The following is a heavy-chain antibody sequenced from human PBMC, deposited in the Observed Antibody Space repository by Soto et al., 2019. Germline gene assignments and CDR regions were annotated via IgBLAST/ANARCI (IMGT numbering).Heavy chain of an antibody. Sequence: QITLKESGPTLVKPTQTLTLTCTFSGFSLNTGGLGVGWIRQPPGKALEWLALIYWDGDKRYSPSLKSRLSITHDNSNTQVFLIIPNMDPVDTATYYCAHSRCGGDCLRSYSSHYFYGMDVWGQGTPVTVSS. D-gene: IGHD2-21*02. J-gene: IGHJ6*02. CDR3: AHSRCGGDCLRSYSSHYFYGMDV. CDR1: GFSLNTGGLG. CDR2: IYWDGDK. V-gene: IGHV2-5*02.